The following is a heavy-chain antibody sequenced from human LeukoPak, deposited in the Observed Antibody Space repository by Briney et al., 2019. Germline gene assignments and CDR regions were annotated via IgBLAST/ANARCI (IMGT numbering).Heavy chain of an antibody. CDR1: GGSISSGDYY. CDR3: AGDYGGNPDSSYFDY. D-gene: IGHD4-23*01. CDR2: IYYSGST. Sequence: PSQTLSLTCTVSGGSISSGDYYWSWIRQPPGKGLEWIGYIYYSGSTYYNPSLKSRVTISVDTSKNQFSLKLSSVTAADTAVYYCAGDYGGNPDSSYFDYWGQGTLVTVSS. V-gene: IGHV4-30-4*08. J-gene: IGHJ4*02.